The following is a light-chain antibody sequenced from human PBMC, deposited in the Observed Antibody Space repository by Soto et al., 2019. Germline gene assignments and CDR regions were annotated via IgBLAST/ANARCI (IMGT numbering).Light chain of an antibody. CDR1: QYVSSF. CDR2: DAS. V-gene: IGKV3-11*01. CDR3: QLRYNWRGT. Sequence: DNVLTQSPATLCLSPGERATLSCRASQYVSSFLAWYQQKAGQAPRLLIYDASNRATGIPARFSGSGSGTDFPLTTAGLEPLVYALSDRQLRYNWRGTFGQGTKWIS. J-gene: IGKJ1*01.